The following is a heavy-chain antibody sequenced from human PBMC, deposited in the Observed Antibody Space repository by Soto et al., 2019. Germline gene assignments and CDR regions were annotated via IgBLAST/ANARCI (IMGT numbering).Heavy chain of an antibody. CDR2: INHSGST. CDR3: ASFTPWSYYGSGSYYYGMDV. Sequence: SETLSLSCAVYGGSFSGYYWSCIRQPPGKGLEWIGEINHSGSTNYNPSLKSRVTISVDTSKNQFSLKLSSVTAADTAVYYCASFTPWSYYGSGSYYYGMDVWGQGTTVTSP. V-gene: IGHV4-34*01. J-gene: IGHJ6*02. D-gene: IGHD3-10*01. CDR1: GGSFSGYY.